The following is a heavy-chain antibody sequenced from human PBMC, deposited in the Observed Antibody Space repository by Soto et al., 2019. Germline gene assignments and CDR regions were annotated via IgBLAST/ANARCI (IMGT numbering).Heavy chain of an antibody. D-gene: IGHD3-10*01. Sequence: GGSLRLSCAASGFTFSSYSMNWVRQAPGKGLEWVSSISSSSSYIYYADSVKGRFTISRDNAKNSLYLQMNSLRAEDTAVYYCARDQNYGSGSRIQRYFDYWGQGTLVTVSS. V-gene: IGHV3-21*01. J-gene: IGHJ4*02. CDR1: GFTFSSYS. CDR2: ISSSSSYI. CDR3: ARDQNYGSGSRIQRYFDY.